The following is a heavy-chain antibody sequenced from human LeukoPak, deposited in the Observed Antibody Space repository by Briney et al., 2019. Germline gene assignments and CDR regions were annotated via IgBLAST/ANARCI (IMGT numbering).Heavy chain of an antibody. Sequence: ASVKVSCKASGYTFTSYAMNWVRQAPGQGLEWMGWINTNTGNPTYAQGFTGRFVFSLDTSVSTAYLQISSLKAEDTAVYYCARDGWFGELFNWFDPWGQGTLVTVSS. CDR1: GYTFTSYA. J-gene: IGHJ5*02. CDR2: INTNTGNP. D-gene: IGHD3-10*01. CDR3: ARDGWFGELFNWFDP. V-gene: IGHV7-4-1*02.